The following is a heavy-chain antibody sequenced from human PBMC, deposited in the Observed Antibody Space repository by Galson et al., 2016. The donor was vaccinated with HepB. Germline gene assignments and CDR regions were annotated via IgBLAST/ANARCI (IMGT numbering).Heavy chain of an antibody. Sequence: TLSLTCTVSGGSISSGGYYWSWIRQHPGEGLEWIGNIYYSGSPYYNPSLKSRVTISRDTSKNQFSLKLGPVTAADTAVDYCARAPRPLELLHGYAVDIWGQGTVVTVSS. V-gene: IGHV4-31*03. CDR1: GGSISSGGYY. CDR2: IYYSGSP. J-gene: IGHJ3*02. CDR3: ARAPRPLELLHGYAVDI. D-gene: IGHD3-10*01.